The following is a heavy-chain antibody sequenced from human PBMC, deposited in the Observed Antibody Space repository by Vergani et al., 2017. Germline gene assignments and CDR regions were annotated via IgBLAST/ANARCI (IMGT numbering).Heavy chain of an antibody. D-gene: IGHD6-19*01. J-gene: IGHJ4*02. CDR3: AKDARRSNGWYYFVS. Sequence: EVQLEESGGGLVLPGRSLRLSCVASGFTSAGYAMHWVRQAPGKGLEWVSGISWNSNSIGYADSVKGRFTISRDNSKNTLSLQINSLRADDTAIYYCAKDARRSNGWYYFVSWGQGSLVTVSS. V-gene: IGHV3-9*02. CDR2: ISWNSNSI. CDR1: GFTSAGYA.